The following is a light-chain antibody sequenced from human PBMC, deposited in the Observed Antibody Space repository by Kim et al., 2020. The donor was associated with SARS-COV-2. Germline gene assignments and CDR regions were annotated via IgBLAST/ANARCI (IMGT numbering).Light chain of an antibody. CDR2: GNN. Sequence: SSELTQDPAVSVALGQTVRITCQGDSLRNYYATWYQQKPGQAPLLVIYGNNNRPSGIPDRFSGSSSGNTASLTITGAQAEDEADYYCNSRDSSTYLLVLFGGGTQLTVL. J-gene: IGLJ2*01. V-gene: IGLV3-19*01. CDR3: NSRDSSTYLLVL. CDR1: SLRNYY.